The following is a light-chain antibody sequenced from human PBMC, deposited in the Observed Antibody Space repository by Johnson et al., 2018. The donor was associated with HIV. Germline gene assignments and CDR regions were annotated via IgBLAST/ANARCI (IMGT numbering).Light chain of an antibody. CDR3: GTWDNSLSAYV. CDR1: SSNIGNNY. J-gene: IGLJ1*01. Sequence: QLVLTQPPSLSAAPGQKVTISCSGSSSNIGNNYVSWYQQLPGTAPKLLIYENNKRPSGIPDRFSGSKSGTSATLGITGLQTGDEADYYCGTWDNSLSAYVFGTGTKVTVL. V-gene: IGLV1-51*02. CDR2: ENN.